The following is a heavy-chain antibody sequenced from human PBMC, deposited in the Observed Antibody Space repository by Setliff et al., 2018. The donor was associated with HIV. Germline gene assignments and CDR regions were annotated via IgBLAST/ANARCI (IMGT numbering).Heavy chain of an antibody. CDR2: INPSGGST. CDR1: GYTFTSYY. V-gene: IGHV1-46*01. D-gene: IGHD3-10*01. J-gene: IGHJ3*02. Sequence: ASVKVSCKASGYTFTSYYMHWVRQAPGQGLEWMGMINPSGGSTSYAQKFQGRVTMTRDTSTSTVYMELSSLRSEDTAVYYCARDRTGTYYYGSGAPGDAFDIWGQGTMVTVSS. CDR3: ARDRTGTYYYGSGAPGDAFDI.